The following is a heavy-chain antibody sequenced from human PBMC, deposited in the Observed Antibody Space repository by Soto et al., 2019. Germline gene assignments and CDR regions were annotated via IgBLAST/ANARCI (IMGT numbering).Heavy chain of an antibody. Sequence: QVQLVQSRAEVKKPGASVKVSCKASGYTFTSYAMHWVRQAPGQRLEWMGWINAGNGNTKYSQKFQGRVTITRDTSASTAYMELSSLRSEDTAVYYCARGLYNPFDYWGQGTLVTVSS. V-gene: IGHV1-3*01. D-gene: IGHD1-20*01. CDR1: GYTFTSYA. CDR2: INAGNGNT. J-gene: IGHJ4*02. CDR3: ARGLYNPFDY.